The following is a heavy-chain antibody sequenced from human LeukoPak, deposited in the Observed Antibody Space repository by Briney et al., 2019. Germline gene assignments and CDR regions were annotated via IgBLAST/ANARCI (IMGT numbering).Heavy chain of an antibody. CDR1: GGSFSGYY. J-gene: IGHJ4*02. CDR2: INHSGST. V-gene: IGHV4-34*01. CDR3: ARAPLYDSSGHPVYYFDY. D-gene: IGHD3-22*01. Sequence: SETLSLTCAVYGGSFSGYYWSWIRQPPGKGLEWIGEINHSGSTNYNPSLKSRVTISVDTSKNQFSLKLSSVTAADTAVYYCARAPLYDSSGHPVYYFDYWGQGTLVTVSS.